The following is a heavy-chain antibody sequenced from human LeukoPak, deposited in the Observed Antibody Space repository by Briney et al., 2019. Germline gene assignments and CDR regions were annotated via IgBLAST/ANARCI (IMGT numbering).Heavy chain of an antibody. V-gene: IGHV4-34*01. J-gene: IGHJ1*01. CDR3: AGLYSSSWYWASEYFQH. D-gene: IGHD6-13*01. CDR1: GGSFSGYY. CDR2: INHSGST. Sequence: SETLSLTCAVYGGSFSGYYWSWIRQPPGKGLEWIGEINHSGSTNYNPSLKSRVTISVDTSKNQLSLKLSSVTAADTAVYYCAGLYSSSWYWASEYFQHWGQGTLVTVSS.